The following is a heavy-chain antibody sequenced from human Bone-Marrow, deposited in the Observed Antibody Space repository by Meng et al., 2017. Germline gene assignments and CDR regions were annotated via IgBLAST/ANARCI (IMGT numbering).Heavy chain of an antibody. Sequence: ETLSLTCAVSGFTFSSYALSWVRQAPGKGLEWVSAISGSGDSTYYADSVKGRFTISKDNSKNTLYLQMNSLRAEDTAIYYCAKAIVIGELFRAPYYFDYWGQGTLVTVSS. CDR3: AKAIVIGELFRAPYYFDY. D-gene: IGHD3-10*01. V-gene: IGHV3-23*01. J-gene: IGHJ4*02. CDR2: ISGSGDST. CDR1: GFTFSSYA.